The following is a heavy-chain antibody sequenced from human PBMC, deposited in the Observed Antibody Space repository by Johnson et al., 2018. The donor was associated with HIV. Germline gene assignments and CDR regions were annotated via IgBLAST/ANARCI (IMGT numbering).Heavy chain of an antibody. CDR1: GFTFSSYD. V-gene: IGHV3-13*01. D-gene: IGHD6-13*01. Sequence: VQLVESGGGLVQPGGSLRLSCAASGFTFSSYDMHWVRQATGKGLEWVSAIGTAGDTYYPGSVTGRFTISRENAKNSLYLQRNSLRAGDTAVYYCARARDSWSSSWLSRDNAFDIWGQGTMVTVSS. J-gene: IGHJ3*02. CDR3: ARARDSWSSSWLSRDNAFDI. CDR2: IGTAGDT.